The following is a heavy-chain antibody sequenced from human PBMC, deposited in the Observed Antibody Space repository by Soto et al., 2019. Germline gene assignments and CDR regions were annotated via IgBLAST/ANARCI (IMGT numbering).Heavy chain of an antibody. CDR1: GFTFSSYS. D-gene: IGHD3-10*02. Sequence: PGGSLRLSCAASGFTFSSYSMNWVRQAPGKGLEWVSSISSSSSYIYYADSVKGRFTISRDDSKNTVYLQMNNLRGEDSAVYYCARDHGMFLSYYYYGMDVWGQGTTVTVSS. CDR3: ARDHGMFLSYYYYGMDV. CDR2: ISSSSSYI. V-gene: IGHV3-21*04. J-gene: IGHJ6*02.